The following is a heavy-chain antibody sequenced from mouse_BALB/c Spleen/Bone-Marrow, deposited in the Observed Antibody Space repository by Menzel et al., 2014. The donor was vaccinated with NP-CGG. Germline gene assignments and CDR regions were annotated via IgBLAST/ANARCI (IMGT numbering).Heavy chain of an antibody. Sequence: EVMLVESGGGLVQPGGSMKLSCVASGFTFSNYWMNWVRQSPEKGLEWVAEIRLKSNNYATHYAESVKGRFTISRDDSKSSVYLQMNNLRAEDTGNYYCTRGGRGYAMDYWGQGTSVTVSS. CDR3: TRGGRGYAMDY. V-gene: IGHV6-6*02. CDR1: GFTFSNYW. CDR2: IRLKSNNYAT. J-gene: IGHJ4*01.